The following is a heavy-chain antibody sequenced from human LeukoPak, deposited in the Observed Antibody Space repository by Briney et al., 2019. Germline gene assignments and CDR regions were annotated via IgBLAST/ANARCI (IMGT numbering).Heavy chain of an antibody. D-gene: IGHD2-15*01. CDR1: EFTFSTYW. Sequence: GGSLRLSCAASEFTFSTYWMSWVRQAPGKGLEWVAGIKQDGSEKYYVHSVKGRFTISRQNAKNSLFLQMNSLRAEDTAVYYCARHRSGGSQDDAFDIWGQGTMVTVSS. V-gene: IGHV3-7*01. CDR2: IKQDGSEK. J-gene: IGHJ3*02. CDR3: ARHRSGGSQDDAFDI.